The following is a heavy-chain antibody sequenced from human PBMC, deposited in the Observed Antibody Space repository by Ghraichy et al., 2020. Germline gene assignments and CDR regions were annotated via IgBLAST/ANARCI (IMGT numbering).Heavy chain of an antibody. D-gene: IGHD3-3*01. CDR3: ARDSYDLWRGYCNYFFGMDV. J-gene: IGHJ6*02. CDR2: IGRGGSTI. Sequence: VGGGRRAPGKGLESVADIGRGGSTIYYADSVRGRFTISRDNAKNSLYLQMNSLRDEDTAVYYCARDSYDLWRGYCNYFFGMDVWGQGTTVTVSS. V-gene: IGHV3-48*02.